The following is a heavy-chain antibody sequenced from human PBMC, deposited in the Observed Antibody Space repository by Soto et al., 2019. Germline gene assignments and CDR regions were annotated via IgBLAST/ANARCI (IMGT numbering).Heavy chain of an antibody. V-gene: IGHV1-18*01. D-gene: IGHD6-6*01. Sequence: QVQLVQSGAELKKPGASVKVSCKASGYTFRNYGINWVRQAPGQGLEWMGWISAYNGNTKYAQKSPGRVPMATDTPSSTAYMELRILKSDDTAVYYCASGGRQFVTNSDNFDVWGQGTTVTVSA. CDR2: ISAYNGNT. CDR1: GYTFRNYG. CDR3: ASGGRQFVTNSDNFDV. J-gene: IGHJ3*01.